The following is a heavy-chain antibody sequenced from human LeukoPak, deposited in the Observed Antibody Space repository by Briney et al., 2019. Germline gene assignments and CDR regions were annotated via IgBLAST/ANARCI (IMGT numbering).Heavy chain of an antibody. CDR2: IIPIFGTA. Sequence: SVKVSCKASGGTFSSYAISWVRQAPGQGLEWMGGIIPIFGTANYAQKFQGRVTITADESTSAAYMELSSLRSEDTAVYYCARGSRDGYNLDYWGQGTLVTVSS. V-gene: IGHV1-69*13. J-gene: IGHJ4*02. D-gene: IGHD5-24*01. CDR1: GGTFSSYA. CDR3: ARGSRDGYNLDY.